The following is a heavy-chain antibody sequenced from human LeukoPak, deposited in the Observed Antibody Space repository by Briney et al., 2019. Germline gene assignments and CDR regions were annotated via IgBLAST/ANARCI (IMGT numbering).Heavy chain of an antibody. CDR3: ARDGTSTDDY. D-gene: IGHD2-2*01. J-gene: IGHJ4*02. CDR2: ISGNNDNP. CDR1: GGTFSSYA. Sequence: ASVKVSCKTSGGTFSSYAISWVRQAPGQGLEWMGWISGNNDNPNYGQKFQGRFTVTTDSSTSTAYMELRNLTFDDTAVYYCARDGTSTDDYWGQGTLVTVSS. V-gene: IGHV1-18*01.